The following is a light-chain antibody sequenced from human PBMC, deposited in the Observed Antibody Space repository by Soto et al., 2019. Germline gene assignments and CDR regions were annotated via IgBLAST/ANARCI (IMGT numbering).Light chain of an antibody. V-gene: IGKV3-15*01. CDR2: GAS. J-gene: IGKJ1*01. CDR1: QGVGTK. Sequence: EIVMTQSPATLSVSVGERATLSCRASQGVGTKLAWYQQTPGQAPSLLIYGASTRATGVPARFSGSGSGTESTPTISSLQSEDFGIYYGHQFNKWQTFGQGTKVEI. CDR3: HQFNKWQT.